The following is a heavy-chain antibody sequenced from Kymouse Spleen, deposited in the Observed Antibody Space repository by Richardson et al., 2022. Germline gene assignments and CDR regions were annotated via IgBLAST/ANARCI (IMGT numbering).Heavy chain of an antibody. CDR2: INHSGST. J-gene: IGHJ5*02. V-gene: IGHV4-34*01. CDR3: AREYSSSWGFDP. D-gene: IGHD6-6*01. Sequence: QVQLQQWGAGLLKPSETLSLTCAVYGGSFSGYYWSWIRQPPGKGLEWIGEINHSGSTNYNPSLKSRVTISVDTSKNQFSLKLSSVTAADTAVYYCAREYSSSWGFDPWGQGTLVTVSS. CDR1: GGSFSGYY.